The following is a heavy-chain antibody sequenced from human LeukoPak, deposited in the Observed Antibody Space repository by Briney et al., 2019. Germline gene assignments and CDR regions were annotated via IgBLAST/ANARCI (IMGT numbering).Heavy chain of an antibody. CDR1: GGSFSGYY. J-gene: IGHJ3*02. D-gene: IGHD6-19*01. V-gene: IGHV4-34*01. CDR2: INHSGST. Sequence: KPSETLSLTCAVYGGSFSGYYWSWIRQPPGKGLKWIGEINHSGSTNYNPSLKSRVTISVDTSKNKFSLKLSSVTAADTAVYYCAGKSSGWYGDAFDIWGQGTMVTVSS. CDR3: AGKSSGWYGDAFDI.